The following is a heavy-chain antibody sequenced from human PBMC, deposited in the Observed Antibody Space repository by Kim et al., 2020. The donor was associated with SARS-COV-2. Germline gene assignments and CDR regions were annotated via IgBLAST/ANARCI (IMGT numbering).Heavy chain of an antibody. V-gene: IGHV1-46*01. CDR2: ST. Sequence: STSYAQKFQGKVTMTRDTSTSTVYMERNSLRSEDTAVYNCARDAAAGYFDYWGQGTLVTVSS. D-gene: IGHD6-13*01. CDR3: ARDAAAGYFDY. J-gene: IGHJ4*02.